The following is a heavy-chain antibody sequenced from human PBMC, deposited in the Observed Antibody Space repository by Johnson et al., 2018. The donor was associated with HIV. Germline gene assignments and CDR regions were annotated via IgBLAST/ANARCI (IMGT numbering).Heavy chain of an antibody. J-gene: IGHJ3*02. CDR3: ARDHRHGRSGLSGALFDI. CDR1: GFTFSTYA. D-gene: IGHD3-3*01. CDR2: ISYDGSNK. V-gene: IGHV3-30*04. Sequence: QVQLLESGGGVVQPGRSLRLSCAPSGFTFSTYAMHWIRQAPGKGLEWVAVISYDGSNKNYADSVKGRFTISRDNSKNTLYLQMNSLRTEDTAVYYCARDHRHGRSGLSGALFDIWGQGTMVTVSS.